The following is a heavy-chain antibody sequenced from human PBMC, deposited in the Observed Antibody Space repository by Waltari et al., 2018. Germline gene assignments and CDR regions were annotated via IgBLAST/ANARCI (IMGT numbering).Heavy chain of an antibody. CDR2: ISYDGSNK. J-gene: IGHJ6*02. Sequence: QVQMVESGGGVVQPGTHLRTSCAATGFTFRYFAMYWVRQAPGGGLNWVAVISYDGSNKYSTASVKGRFTISRDNSKNTLFLQMNSLRVEDMGVYYCAKDRDVLQTSTMDVWGQGTTVTVSS. CDR3: AKDRDVLQTSTMDV. CDR1: GFTFRYFA. V-gene: IGHV3-30*10.